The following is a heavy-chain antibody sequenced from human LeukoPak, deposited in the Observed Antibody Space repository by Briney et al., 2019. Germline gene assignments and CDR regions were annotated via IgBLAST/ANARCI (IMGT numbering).Heavy chain of an antibody. CDR1: GYTFTTYG. Sequence: ASVKVSCKASGYTFTTYGINWVRQAPGQGLEWMGWTSAYNGNTNYAQKLQGRVTMTTDTSTSTAYMGLRSLRSDDTAVYYCARSSGYYHYFDYWGQGTLVTVSS. D-gene: IGHD3-22*01. CDR3: ARSSGYYHYFDY. V-gene: IGHV1-18*01. J-gene: IGHJ4*02. CDR2: TSAYNGNT.